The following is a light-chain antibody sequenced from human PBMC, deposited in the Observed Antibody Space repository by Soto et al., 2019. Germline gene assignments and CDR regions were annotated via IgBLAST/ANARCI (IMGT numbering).Light chain of an antibody. J-gene: IGKJ2*01. V-gene: IGKV1-39*01. Sequence: DLPMTQSPSSLSASVGDRVTITCRASQSISSFLNWYQQKPGKAPKLLIYAASSLQSGVPSRFSGSKSGTDFTLTISSLQPEDFAIYYCQQSYSTPYTFGQGTKLEIK. CDR2: AAS. CDR1: QSISSF. CDR3: QQSYSTPYT.